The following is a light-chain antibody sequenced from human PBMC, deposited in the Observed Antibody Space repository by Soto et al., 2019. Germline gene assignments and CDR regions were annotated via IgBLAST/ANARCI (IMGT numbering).Light chain of an antibody. Sequence: QSALTQPASVSGSPGQSITISCTGSTSDIGGYNYVSWYQQHPGKAPKLLIYDVGYRPSGISDRFSGSKSSNTASLTISGLQPEDEADYYCSSYGASSTLFGGGTKLTVL. CDR1: TSDIGGYNY. CDR3: SSYGASSTL. V-gene: IGLV2-14*03. J-gene: IGLJ2*01. CDR2: DVG.